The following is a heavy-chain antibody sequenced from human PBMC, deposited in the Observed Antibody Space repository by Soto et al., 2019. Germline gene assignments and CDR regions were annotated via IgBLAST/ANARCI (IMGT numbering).Heavy chain of an antibody. J-gene: IGHJ5*02. CDR1: GFTFSSYA. CDR2: ISGSGGST. Sequence: GGSLRLSCAASGFTFSSYAMSWVRQAPGKGLEWVSAISGSGGSTYYADSVKGRFTISRDNSKNTLYLQMNSLRAEDTAVYYCAKTPQALVRGVDWFDPWGQGTLVTVSS. D-gene: IGHD3-10*01. V-gene: IGHV3-23*01. CDR3: AKTPQALVRGVDWFDP.